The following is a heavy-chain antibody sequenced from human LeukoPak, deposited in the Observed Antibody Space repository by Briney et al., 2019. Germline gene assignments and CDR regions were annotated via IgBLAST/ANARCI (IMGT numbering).Heavy chain of an antibody. CDR2: ISAYNGNT. CDR1: GYTLTSYG. CDR3: ARVGRYGDHGNNWFDP. J-gene: IGHJ5*02. Sequence: GASVEVSCKASGYTLTSYGISWVRQAPGQGLEWMGWISAYNGNTNYAQKLQGRVTMTTDTSTSTAYMELRSLRSDDTAVYYCARVGRYGDHGNNWFDPWGQGTLVTVSS. D-gene: IGHD4-17*01. V-gene: IGHV1-18*01.